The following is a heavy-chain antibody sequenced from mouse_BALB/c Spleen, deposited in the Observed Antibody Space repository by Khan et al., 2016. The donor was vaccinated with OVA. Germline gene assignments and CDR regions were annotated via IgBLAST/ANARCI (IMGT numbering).Heavy chain of an antibody. Sequence: QIQLVQSGPELKKPGETVKISCKASGYTFTDYSMHWVKQAPGKGLKWMGWINTETGEPTYADDFKGRFAFSLETSASTAYLQINNLKYEDTATYFSTRDSYGYFDYWGQGTTHTGSS. D-gene: IGHD2-12*01. CDR1: GYTFTDYS. J-gene: IGHJ2*01. V-gene: IGHV9-2-1*01. CDR3: TRDSYGYFDY. CDR2: INTETGEP.